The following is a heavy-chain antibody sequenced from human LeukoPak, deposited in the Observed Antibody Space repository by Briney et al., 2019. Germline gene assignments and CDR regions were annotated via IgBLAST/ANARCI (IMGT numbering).Heavy chain of an antibody. D-gene: IGHD6-19*01. J-gene: IGHJ4*02. Sequence: GGSLRLSCAASGFTFSSYAMTWVRQAPGKGLEWVSAISGSGDSTYYADSVKGRFTISRDNSKNTLYLQMNSLRAEVTAVYYCAAVAVFRGPDYWGQGTLVTVSS. CDR1: GFTFSSYA. V-gene: IGHV3-23*01. CDR2: ISGSGDST. CDR3: AAVAVFRGPDY.